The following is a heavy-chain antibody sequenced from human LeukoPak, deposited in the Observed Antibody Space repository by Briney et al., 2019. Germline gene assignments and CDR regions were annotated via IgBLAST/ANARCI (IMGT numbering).Heavy chain of an antibody. Sequence: GGSLRPSCAASGFTFSSYAMHWVRQAPGKGLEWVAVISYDGSNKYYADSVKGRFTISRDNSKNTLYLQMNSLRAEDTAVYYCARRGLGYCSSTSCYSYYYYYMDVWGKGTTVTVSS. V-gene: IGHV3-30*01. D-gene: IGHD2-2*01. J-gene: IGHJ6*03. CDR3: ARRGLGYCSSTSCYSYYYYYMDV. CDR2: ISYDGSNK. CDR1: GFTFSSYA.